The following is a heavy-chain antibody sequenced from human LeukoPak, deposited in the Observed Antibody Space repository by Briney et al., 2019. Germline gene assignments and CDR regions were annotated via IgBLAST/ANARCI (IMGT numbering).Heavy chain of an antibody. Sequence: PGGSLRLSCAASGFIFSSYGMHWVRQAPGKGLEWVAFIRYDGSKKYYADSVKGRFTISRDNSKNTLYLQMNSLRAEDTAVYYCAPEGDILTGYTLEYWGQGTLVTVSS. J-gene: IGHJ4*02. D-gene: IGHD3-9*01. CDR1: GFIFSSYG. CDR2: IRYDGSKK. CDR3: APEGDILTGYTLEY. V-gene: IGHV3-30*02.